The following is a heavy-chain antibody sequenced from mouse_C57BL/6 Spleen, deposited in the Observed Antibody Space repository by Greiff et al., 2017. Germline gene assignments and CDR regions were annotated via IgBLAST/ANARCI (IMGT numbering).Heavy chain of an antibody. V-gene: IGHV1-82*01. D-gene: IGHD2-5*01. CDR1: GYAFSSSW. CDR2: IYPGDGDT. J-gene: IGHJ1*03. CDR3: ARAYYSNYARYFDV. Sequence: QVQLQQSGPELVKPGASVKISCKASGYAFSSSWMNWVKQRPGKGLGWIGRIYPGDGDTNYNGKFKGKATLTADKSSSTAYMQLSSLPSEDSAVYFCARAYYSNYARYFDVWGTGTTVTVSS.